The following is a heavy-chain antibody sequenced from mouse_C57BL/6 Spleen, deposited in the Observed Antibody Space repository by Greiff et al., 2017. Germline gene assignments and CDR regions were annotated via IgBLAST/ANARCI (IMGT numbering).Heavy chain of an antibody. J-gene: IGHJ4*01. CDR3: AREIITTVVGYAMDY. CDR1: GFTFSDYG. V-gene: IGHV5-17*01. D-gene: IGHD1-1*01. Sequence: EVQGVESGGGLVKPGGSLKLSCAASGFTFSDYGMHWVRQAPAKGLEWVAYISSGSSTIYYADTVKGRFTISRDNAKTTLFLQMTSLRSEDTAMYYCAREIITTVVGYAMDYWGQGTSVTVSS. CDR2: ISSGSSTI.